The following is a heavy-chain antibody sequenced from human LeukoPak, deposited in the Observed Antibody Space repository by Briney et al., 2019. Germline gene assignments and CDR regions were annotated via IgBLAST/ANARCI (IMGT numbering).Heavy chain of an antibody. D-gene: IGHD1-14*01. V-gene: IGHV3-53*01. Sequence: PGGSLRLSCAASGFTVITNDMTWVRQAPGKGLEWVSVLYSDGNTKYTDSVQGRVTISRDNSKNTLYLEMNSLSPDDTAVYYSARGVEPLAANTLAYWGQGTLVTVSS. J-gene: IGHJ4*02. CDR1: GFTVITND. CDR2: LYSDGNT. CDR3: ARGVEPLAANTLAY.